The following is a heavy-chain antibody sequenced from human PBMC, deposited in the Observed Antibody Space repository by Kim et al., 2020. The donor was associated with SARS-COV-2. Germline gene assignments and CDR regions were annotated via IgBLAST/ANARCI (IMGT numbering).Heavy chain of an antibody. V-gene: IGHV5-51*01. CDR1: GYSFTSYW. Sequence: GESLKISCKGSGYSFTSYWIAWVRQMPGKGLEWMGIIYPRDSETRYSPSFQGQVTISADRSINTAYLQWSSLQASDTAMYYCARPGNGWTRELSGMDVWGPGTTVTVSS. CDR2: IYPRDSET. CDR3: ARPGNGWTRELSGMDV. D-gene: IGHD6-19*01. J-gene: IGHJ6*02.